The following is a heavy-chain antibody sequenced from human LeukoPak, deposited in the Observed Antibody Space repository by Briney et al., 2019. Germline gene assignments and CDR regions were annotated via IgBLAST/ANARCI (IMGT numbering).Heavy chain of an antibody. Sequence: PSETLSLTCNVSGDSITSGAFYWAWIRHSPGKGLEWIGNVYYSGSTQYNPSLRGRVSISMDKTKNQFSLNLYSVSVTDTAIYYCARRDYAAWFDPWGQGTLVTVSS. CDR1: GDSITSGAFY. D-gene: IGHD4/OR15-4a*01. J-gene: IGHJ5*02. CDR2: VYYSGST. CDR3: ARRDYAAWFDP. V-gene: IGHV4-39*01.